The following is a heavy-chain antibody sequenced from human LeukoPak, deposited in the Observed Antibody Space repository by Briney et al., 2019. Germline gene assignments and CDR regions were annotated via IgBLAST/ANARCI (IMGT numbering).Heavy chain of an antibody. CDR3: ARPVPSRLGWFDP. CDR2: IYYSGST. CDR1: GGSISSSPYY. J-gene: IGHJ5*02. V-gene: IGHV4-39*01. Sequence: SETLSLTCTVSGGSISSSPYYWGWIRQPPGKGLEWIGTIYYSGSTYYNPSLKSRVTISVDTSKNQFSLKLTSVTATDTAVYYCARPVPSRLGWFDPWGQGTLVTVSS. D-gene: IGHD1-1*01.